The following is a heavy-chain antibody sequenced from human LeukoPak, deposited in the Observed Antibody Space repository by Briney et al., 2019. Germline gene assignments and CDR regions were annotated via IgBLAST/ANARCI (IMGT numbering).Heavy chain of an antibody. CDR2: INPSGGST. CDR3: ARRGTLNYYFDY. J-gene: IGHJ4*02. D-gene: IGHD1-7*01. V-gene: IGHV1-46*01. CDR1: GYTFTSYY. Sequence: GASVRVSCKASGYTFTSYYMHWVRQAPGQGLEWMGIINPSGGSTSYAQKFQGRVTMTRDTSTSTVYMELSSLRSEDTAVYYCARRGTLNYYFDYWGQGTLVTVSS.